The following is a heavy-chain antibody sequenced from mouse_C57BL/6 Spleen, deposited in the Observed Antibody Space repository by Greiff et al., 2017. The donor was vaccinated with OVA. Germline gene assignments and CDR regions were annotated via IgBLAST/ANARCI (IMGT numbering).Heavy chain of an antibody. Sequence: EVQGVESGGDLVKPGGSLKLSCAASGFTFSDYGMHWVRQAPEKGLEWVAYISSGSSTIYYADTVKGRFTIYRDNAKNTLFLQMTSRRSEDTAMYYCARRLQGAMDYWGKGTSVTVSS. CDR1: GFTFSDYG. CDR2: ISSGSSTI. D-gene: IGHD2-2*01. V-gene: IGHV5-17*01. CDR3: ARRLQGAMDY. J-gene: IGHJ4*01.